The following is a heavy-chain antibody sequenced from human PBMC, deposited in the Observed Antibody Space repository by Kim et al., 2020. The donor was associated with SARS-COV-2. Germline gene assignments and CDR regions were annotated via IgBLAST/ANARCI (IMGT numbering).Heavy chain of an antibody. Sequence: GGSLRLSCAASGFTFDDYAMHWVRQAPGKGLEWVSGISWNSGSIGYADSVKGRFTISRDNAKNSLYLQMNSLRAEDTALYYCAKDTEWLRLGGPFDYWGQGTLVTVSS. J-gene: IGHJ4*02. V-gene: IGHV3-9*01. CDR1: GFTFDDYA. D-gene: IGHD5-12*01. CDR3: AKDTEWLRLGGPFDY. CDR2: ISWNSGSI.